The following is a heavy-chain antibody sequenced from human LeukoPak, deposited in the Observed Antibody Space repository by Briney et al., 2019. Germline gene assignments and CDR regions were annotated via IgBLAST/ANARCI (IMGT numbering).Heavy chain of an antibody. Sequence: ASVKVSCKASGYTFTSNYIHWVRQAPGQGLEWMGIINPSGGSTSYAQKFQGRVTMTRDTSTSTVYMELSSLRSEDTAVYYCAREGAAAGVYFDYWGQGTLVTVSS. V-gene: IGHV1-46*01. D-gene: IGHD6-13*01. CDR3: AREGAAAGVYFDY. J-gene: IGHJ4*02. CDR1: GYTFTSNY. CDR2: INPSGGST.